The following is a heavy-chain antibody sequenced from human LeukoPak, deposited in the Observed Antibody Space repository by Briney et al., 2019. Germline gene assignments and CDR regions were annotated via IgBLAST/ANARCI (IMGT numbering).Heavy chain of an antibody. CDR3: AKKDGGDYLGY. CDR2: ISGSGGST. CDR1: GFTFSSYA. J-gene: IGHJ4*02. V-gene: IGHV3-23*01. Sequence: GGSLSLSCAPSGFTFSSYAMSWVRQAPGKGREWVSAISGSGGSTYYADSVKGRFTISRDNSKNTLYLQMNSLRAEDTAVYYCAKKDGGDYLGYWGQGTLVTVSS. D-gene: IGHD2-21*01.